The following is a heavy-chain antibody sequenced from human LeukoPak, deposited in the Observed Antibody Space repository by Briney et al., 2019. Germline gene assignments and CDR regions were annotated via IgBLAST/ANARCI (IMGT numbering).Heavy chain of an antibody. CDR3: ARVFGEVSVDAFDI. Sequence: GASVKVSCKASGYTFTSYGISWVRQAPGQGLEWKGWISAYNGNTNYAQKLQGRVTMTTDTSTSTAYMELRSLRSDDTAVYYCARVFGEVSVDAFDIWGQGTMVTVSS. V-gene: IGHV1-18*04. D-gene: IGHD3-10*01. CDR2: ISAYNGNT. J-gene: IGHJ3*02. CDR1: GYTFTSYG.